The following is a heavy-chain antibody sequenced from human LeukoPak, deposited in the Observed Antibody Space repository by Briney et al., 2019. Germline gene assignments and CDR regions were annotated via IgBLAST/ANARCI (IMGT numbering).Heavy chain of an antibody. V-gene: IGHV3-11*01. CDR1: GFTFSDYY. CDR2: ISSSGSTI. Sequence: GGSLRLSCAASGFTFSDYYMSWIRQAPGKGLEWVSYISSSGSTIYYADSVKGRFTISRDNAKNSLYLQMNSLRAEDTAVYYCAREQLVVVPAAITPDPEPAFDIWGQGTMVTVSS. CDR3: AREQLVVVPAAITPDPEPAFDI. D-gene: IGHD2-2*02. J-gene: IGHJ3*02.